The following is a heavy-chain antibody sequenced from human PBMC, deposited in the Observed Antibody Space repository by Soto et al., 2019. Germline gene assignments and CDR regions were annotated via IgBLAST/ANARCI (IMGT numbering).Heavy chain of an antibody. V-gene: IGHV3-30*09. CDR3: ARRLTKTVSALGY. CDR1: GFTFTSFA. Sequence: GGSLRLSCSASGFTFTSFAIHWVRQAPGKGLEWVAVISGNGVNKYSAESVRGRFVISRDNSKNTVELEMNSLRPEDTAIYFCARRLTKTVSALGYWGQGTLVTVSS. J-gene: IGHJ4*02. D-gene: IGHD2-8*01. CDR2: ISGNGVNK.